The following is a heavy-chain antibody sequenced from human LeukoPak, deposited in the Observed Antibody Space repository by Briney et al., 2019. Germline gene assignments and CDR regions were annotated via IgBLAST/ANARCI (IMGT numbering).Heavy chain of an antibody. Sequence: GGSLRLSCAASGFTFTTYAMTWVRQAPGKGLEWVSAISNSGGNTYYADSVKGRFTISRDNSKNTLYLQMNSLRAEDTAVYYCARDSDYDFWSGYSKNDYWGQGTLVTVSS. J-gene: IGHJ4*02. CDR2: ISNSGGNT. D-gene: IGHD3-3*01. CDR1: GFTFTTYA. V-gene: IGHV3-23*01. CDR3: ARDSDYDFWSGYSKNDY.